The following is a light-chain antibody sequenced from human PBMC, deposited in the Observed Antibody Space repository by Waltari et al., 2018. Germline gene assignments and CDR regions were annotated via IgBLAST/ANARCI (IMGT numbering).Light chain of an antibody. V-gene: IGKV4-1*01. CDR1: QSVLSSSNNKNY. Sequence: DIVMTQSPDSLAVSLGERATINFKSSQSVLSSSNNKNYLAWYQQKPGQPPKLLIYWASTRESGVPDRFSGSGSGTDFTLTISSLQAEDVAVYYCQQYYNTPLAFGGGTKVEIK. J-gene: IGKJ4*01. CDR3: QQYYNTPLA. CDR2: WAS.